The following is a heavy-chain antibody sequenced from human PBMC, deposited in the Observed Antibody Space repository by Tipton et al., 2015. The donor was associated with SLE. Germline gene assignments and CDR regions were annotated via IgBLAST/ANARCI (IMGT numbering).Heavy chain of an antibody. CDR2: IYYSGST. CDR1: GGSISSSSYY. CDR3: ARGRGSSSSGHY. V-gene: IGHV4-39*07. D-gene: IGHD6-6*01. Sequence: TLSLTCTVSGGSISSSSYYWGWIRQPPGKGLEWIGSIYYSGSTYYNPSLKSRVTISVDPSKNQFSLKLSSVTAADTAVYYCARGRGSSSSGHYWGQGTLVTVSS. J-gene: IGHJ4*02.